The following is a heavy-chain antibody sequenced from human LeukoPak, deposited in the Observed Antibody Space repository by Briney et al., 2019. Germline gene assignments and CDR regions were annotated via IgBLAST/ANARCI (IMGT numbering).Heavy chain of an antibody. CDR1: GFTFSSYW. Sequence: PGGSLRLSCAASGFTFSSYWMHWVRQAPGKGLEWVSSISGGGGNTYYADSVKGRFTISRDNSKNTLHLQMNSLRAEDTAVYYCAKDHFYDSSGYRPYYYYGMDVWGQGTTVTVSS. D-gene: IGHD3-22*01. CDR2: ISGGGGNT. CDR3: AKDHFYDSSGYRPYYYYGMDV. J-gene: IGHJ6*02. V-gene: IGHV3-23*01.